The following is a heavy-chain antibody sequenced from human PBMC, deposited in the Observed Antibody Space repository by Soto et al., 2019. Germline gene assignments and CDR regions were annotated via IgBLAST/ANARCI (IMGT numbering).Heavy chain of an antibody. Sequence: GGSLRLSCAASGFAFSKYWMAWIRQAPGKGLEWVANTNSDGSAKYYVDSVKVRFTISRDNAKNSLYLQMDSLRAEDTAIYYCARSVAGLDFWGQGTLVTVSS. J-gene: IGHJ4*02. CDR2: TNSDGSAK. CDR1: GFAFSKYW. CDR3: ARSVAGLDF. V-gene: IGHV3-7*05. D-gene: IGHD6-19*01.